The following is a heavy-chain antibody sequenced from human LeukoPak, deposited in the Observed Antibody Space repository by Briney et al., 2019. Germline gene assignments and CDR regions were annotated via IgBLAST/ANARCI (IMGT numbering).Heavy chain of an antibody. V-gene: IGHV3-30*02. CDR1: GFTFSSYG. D-gene: IGHD2-8*01. Sequence: GGSLRLSCAASGFTFSSYGMHWVRQAPGKGLEWVAFIRYDGSNKYYADSVKGRFTISRDNSKNTLYLQMSSLRAEDTAVYYCARDRGDIVLMVYAQTFDYWGQGTLVTVSS. CDR2: IRYDGSNK. J-gene: IGHJ4*02. CDR3: ARDRGDIVLMVYAQTFDY.